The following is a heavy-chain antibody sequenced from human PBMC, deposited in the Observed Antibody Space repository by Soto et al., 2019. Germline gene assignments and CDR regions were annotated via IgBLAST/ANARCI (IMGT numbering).Heavy chain of an antibody. J-gene: IGHJ4*02. V-gene: IGHV4-59*01. Sequence: SETLSLTCTVSGGSISSYYWNCIRQPPGKGLEWIGYIYYSGSTNYNPSLKSRVTISVDTSKNQFSLKLSSVTAADTAVYYCASGGRWYFDYWGQGTLVTVSS. CDR1: GGSISSYY. CDR2: IYYSGST. CDR3: ASGGRWYFDY. D-gene: IGHD2-15*01.